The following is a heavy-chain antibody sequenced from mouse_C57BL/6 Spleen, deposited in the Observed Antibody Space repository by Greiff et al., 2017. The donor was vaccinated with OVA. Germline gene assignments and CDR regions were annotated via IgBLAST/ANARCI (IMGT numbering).Heavy chain of an antibody. D-gene: IGHD1-1*01. CDR3: DSSIYYYYVRFAY. CDR2: IHPNSGSI. Sequence: QVQLQQPGAELVKPGASVKLSCKASGYTFTSYWMHWVKQRPGQGLEWIGLIHPNSGSINYNEKFKSKATLTVDKSSSTAYMHLSSLTSEDSAVYYCDSSIYYYYVRFAYWGQGTLLTVSA. J-gene: IGHJ3*01. CDR1: GYTFTSYW. V-gene: IGHV1-64*01.